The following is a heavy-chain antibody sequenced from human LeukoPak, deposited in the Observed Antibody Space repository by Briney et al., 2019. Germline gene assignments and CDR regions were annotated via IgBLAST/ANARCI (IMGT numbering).Heavy chain of an antibody. CDR1: GFNFRSYA. CDR3: AKDRNDGYFDY. J-gene: IGHJ4*02. V-gene: IGHV3-23*01. Sequence: GASVRLSCAACGFNFRSYAMSWVRQAPGKGLELVSAIIGSGGSTYYADSVKGRFTISRDNSKNTLYLQMNSLSAEDTAVYYCAKDRNDGYFDYWGQGTLVTVSS. CDR2: IIGSGGST.